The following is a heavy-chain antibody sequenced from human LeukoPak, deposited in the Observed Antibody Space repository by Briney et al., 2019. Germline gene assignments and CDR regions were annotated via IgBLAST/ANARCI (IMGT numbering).Heavy chain of an antibody. CDR3: ARDCSSTICYRAGFDP. Sequence: GGSLRLSCAASGFTFSSYAMHWVRQAPGKGLEWVSRINSDGSSTNYADSVKGRFTISRDNAKNTLYLQMNSLRAEDTAVYYCARDCSSTICYRAGFDPWGQGTLVTVSS. D-gene: IGHD2-2*01. CDR1: GFTFSSYA. J-gene: IGHJ5*02. V-gene: IGHV3-74*01. CDR2: INSDGSST.